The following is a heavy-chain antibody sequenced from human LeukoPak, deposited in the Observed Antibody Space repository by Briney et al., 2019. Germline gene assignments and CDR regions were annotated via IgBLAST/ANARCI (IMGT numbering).Heavy chain of an antibody. CDR3: AKGGCGGGSCYSESAFGI. CDR1: GFTFSSYS. V-gene: IGHV3-30*02. Sequence: GGSLRLSCAASGFTFSSYSMNWVRQAPGKGLEWVAFIRYDGSDKYYADSVEGRFTISRDNSKNTLYLHMNSLRTEDTAVYYCAKGGCGGGSCYSESAFGIWGLGTMVTVSS. J-gene: IGHJ3*02. D-gene: IGHD2-15*01. CDR2: IRYDGSDK.